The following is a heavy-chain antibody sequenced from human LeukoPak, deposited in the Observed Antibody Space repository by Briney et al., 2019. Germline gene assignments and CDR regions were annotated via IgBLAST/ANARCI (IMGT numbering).Heavy chain of an antibody. D-gene: IGHD3-10*01. CDR3: AKDIKGEYYYGSGSYKGGMDV. J-gene: IGHJ6*02. V-gene: IGHV3-7*03. CDR1: GFDFSVQT. CDR2: MKEDGSDV. Sequence: GGSLRLSCAASGFDFSVQTMSWVRQAPGKGLAWVTRMKEDGSDVYYVDSVKGRFTISRDNRKKSLYLQMNSLRAEDTALYYCAKDIKGEYYYGSGSYKGGMDVWGQGTTVTVSS.